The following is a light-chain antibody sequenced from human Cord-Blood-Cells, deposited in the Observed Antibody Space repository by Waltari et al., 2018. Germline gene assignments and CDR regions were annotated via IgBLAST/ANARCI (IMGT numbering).Light chain of an antibody. CDR3: AAWDDSLNGWV. J-gene: IGLJ3*02. CDR1: SSNIGSNT. CDR2: GTN. Sequence: QSVLTQPPSASGTPGQRVTISCSGSSSNIGSNTVNWYQQLPGTAPKLLGYGTNQRPSGVPDRFSGSKSGTSASLAISGLQSEDEADYYCAAWDDSLNGWVFGGGTKLTVL. V-gene: IGLV1-44*01.